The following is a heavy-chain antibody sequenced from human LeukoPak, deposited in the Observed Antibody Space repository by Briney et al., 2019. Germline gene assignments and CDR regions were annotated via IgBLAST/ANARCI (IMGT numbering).Heavy chain of an antibody. CDR2: ISSNGGST. Sequence: PGGSLRLSCSASGFTFSSYATHWVRQAPGKGLEYVSAISSNGGSTYYADSVKGRFTISRDNSKNTLYLQMSSLRAEDTAVYYCVKDMYSSSWKGHCFDYWGQGTLVTVSS. CDR1: GFTFSSYA. D-gene: IGHD6-13*01. CDR3: VKDMYSSSWKGHCFDY. V-gene: IGHV3-64D*09. J-gene: IGHJ4*02.